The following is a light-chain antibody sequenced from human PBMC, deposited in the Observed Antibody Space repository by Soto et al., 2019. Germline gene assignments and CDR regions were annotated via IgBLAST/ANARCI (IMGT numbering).Light chain of an antibody. V-gene: IGKV3-20*01. Sequence: EIVLTQSPGTLSVSPGQRATLSCRSSQSVGRNYLAWYQQKPGQTPRLLIHGAYSRATGIPDRFSGSGSGTDFTLTVSSMEPEDFAVYYCQQYADSPLTFGGGTKVETK. CDR3: QQYADSPLT. CDR2: GAY. CDR1: QSVGRNY. J-gene: IGKJ4*01.